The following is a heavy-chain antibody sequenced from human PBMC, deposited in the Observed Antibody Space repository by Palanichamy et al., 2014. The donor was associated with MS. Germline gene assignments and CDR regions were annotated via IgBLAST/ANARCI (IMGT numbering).Heavy chain of an antibody. CDR2: INSDGTSA. Sequence: EVQLVESGEASVQPGGSLRLSCAASGFTLSSYWMHWVRQAPGKGLVWVSRINSDGTSASYADFAKGRVTVSRDNAKNTLYLQTNSLRVEDTAVYYCAREAYGGFDYWGQGTLVTVSS. V-gene: IGHV3-74*01. J-gene: IGHJ4*02. CDR3: AREAYGGFDY. CDR1: GFTLSSYW. D-gene: IGHD4/OR15-4a*01.